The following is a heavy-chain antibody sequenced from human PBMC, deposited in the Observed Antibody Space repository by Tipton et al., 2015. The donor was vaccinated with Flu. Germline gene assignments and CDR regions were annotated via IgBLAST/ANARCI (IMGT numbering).Heavy chain of an antibody. CDR1: GGSISRGSYY. V-gene: IGHV4-61*02. CDR3: AGVRSSSWAGAFDD. CDR2: IYTNLNT. D-gene: IGHD6-13*01. Sequence: TLSLTCSVSGGSISRGSYYWNWIRQPAGKGLEWIGRIYTNLNTDYKPSLQSRVTISMDRSKNHFSLQLRSVTAADTAVYYCAGVRSSSWAGAFDDWGQGTLVTVCS. J-gene: IGHJ4*02.